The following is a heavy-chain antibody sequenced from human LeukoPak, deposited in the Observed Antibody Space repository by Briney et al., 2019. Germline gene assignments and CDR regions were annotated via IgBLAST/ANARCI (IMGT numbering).Heavy chain of an antibody. Sequence: GGSLRLSCAASGFTFSDYWIHWVRQAPGKGLVWVSRINTDGSITNYADTVKGRFSISRDNAKNTLYLQMSSLRAEDTAVYYCARDVESYDSSGYLSGFDYWGQGTLVTVSS. CDR3: ARDVESYDSSGYLSGFDY. J-gene: IGHJ4*02. CDR2: INTDGSIT. D-gene: IGHD3-22*01. V-gene: IGHV3-74*01. CDR1: GFTFSDYW.